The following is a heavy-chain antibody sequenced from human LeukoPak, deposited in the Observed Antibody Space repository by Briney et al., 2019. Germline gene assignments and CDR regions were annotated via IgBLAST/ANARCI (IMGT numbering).Heavy chain of an antibody. CDR2: IKQDGSEK. D-gene: IGHD3-10*01. V-gene: IGHV3-7*03. CDR3: ARDRMGAIMYFDV. CDR1: GFTFSRYW. Sequence: GGSLRLSCAASGFTFSRYWMSWVRQAPGKGLEWVANIKQDGSEKYYVDSVKGRFTISRDNAKNSLYLQMNSLRAEDTAVYYCARDRMGAIMYFDVWGRGTLVTVSS. J-gene: IGHJ2*01.